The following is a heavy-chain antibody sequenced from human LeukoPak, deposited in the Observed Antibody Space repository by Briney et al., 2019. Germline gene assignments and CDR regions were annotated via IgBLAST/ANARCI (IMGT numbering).Heavy chain of an antibody. J-gene: IGHJ3*02. CDR3: ASARAPLLLWFGELWSYGAFDI. V-gene: IGHV4-59*08. CDR2: IYYSGST. D-gene: IGHD3-10*01. CDR1: GGSISSYY. Sequence: PSKTLSLTCTVSGGSISSYYWSWIRQPPGKGLERIGYIYYSGSTNYNPSLKSRVTISVDTSKNQFSLKLSSVTAADTAVYYCASARAPLLLWFGELWSYGAFDIWGQGTMVTVSS.